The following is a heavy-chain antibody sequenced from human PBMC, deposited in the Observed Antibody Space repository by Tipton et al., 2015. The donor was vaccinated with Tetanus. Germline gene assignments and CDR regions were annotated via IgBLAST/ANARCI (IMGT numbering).Heavy chain of an antibody. D-gene: IGHD2-8*02. CDR2: VHYSGRT. Sequence: TLSLTCTVSGGSISTYHWNWIRQPPGRGLEWIGFVHYSGRTNYSPSLRSRVSLSVDTSKNQFSLNLSSVTAADTAVYYCARSVGTVKGYFDYWGQGTLVTVSS. J-gene: IGHJ4*02. V-gene: IGHV4-59*08. CDR3: ARSVGTVKGYFDY. CDR1: GGSISTYH.